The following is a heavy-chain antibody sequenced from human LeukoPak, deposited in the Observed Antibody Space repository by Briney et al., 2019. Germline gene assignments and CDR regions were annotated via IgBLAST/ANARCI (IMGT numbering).Heavy chain of an antibody. D-gene: IGHD6-13*01. CDR1: GGSISSSSYY. V-gene: IGHV4-39*02. J-gene: IGHJ6*02. CDR3: ARDSSSWPYYYGMDV. CDR2: TYYSGST. Sequence: SETLSLTCTVSGGSISSSSYYWGWIRRPPGKGLEWIGSTYYSGSTYYNPSLKSRVTISVDTSKNQFSLKLSSVTAADTAVYYCARDSSSWPYYYGMDVWGQGTTVTVSS.